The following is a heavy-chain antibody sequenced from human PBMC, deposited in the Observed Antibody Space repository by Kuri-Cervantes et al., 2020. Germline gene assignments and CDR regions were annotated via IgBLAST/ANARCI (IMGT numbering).Heavy chain of an antibody. CDR2: INPSGGSA. CDR3: ARTNVDTAMVTYYYFDY. Sequence: ASVKVSCKASGHTFTSYYMHWVRQAPGQGLEWMGIINPSGGSASYAQKFQGRVTMTRDTSTSTVYMELSSLRSEDTAVYYCARTNVDTAMVTYYYFDYWGQGTLVTVSS. CDR1: GHTFTSYY. J-gene: IGHJ4*02. D-gene: IGHD5-18*01. V-gene: IGHV1-46*01.